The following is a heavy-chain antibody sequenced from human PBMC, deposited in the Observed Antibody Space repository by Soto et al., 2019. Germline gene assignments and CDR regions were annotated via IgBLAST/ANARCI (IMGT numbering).Heavy chain of an antibody. CDR3: ATGYSGYEADAFDV. CDR1: GGTFSSLS. J-gene: IGHJ3*01. V-gene: IGHV1-69*06. D-gene: IGHD5-12*01. CDR2: IVPLFGTT. Sequence: ASVKVSCKPSGGTFSSLSINWVRQAPGQGLEWMGRIVPLFGTTNYAQQFQGTVAISADKLTTTVFMELSNLRSEDTAVYYCATGYSGYEADAFDVWGQGTMVTVSS.